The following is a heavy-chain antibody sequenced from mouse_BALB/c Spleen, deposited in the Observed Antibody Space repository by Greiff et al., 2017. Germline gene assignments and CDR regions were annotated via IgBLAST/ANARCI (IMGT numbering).Heavy chain of an antibody. J-gene: IGHJ3*01. Sequence: QVQLQQPGAELVKPGASVKLSCKASGYTFTSYWMHWVKQRPGQGLEWIGEINPSNGRTNYNEKFKSKATLTVDKSSSTAYMQLSSLTSEDSAVYYCARSRTARAPFAYWGQGTLVTVSA. CDR1: GYTFTSYW. D-gene: IGHD3-2*01. CDR3: ARSRTARAPFAY. CDR2: INPSNGRT. V-gene: IGHV1S81*02.